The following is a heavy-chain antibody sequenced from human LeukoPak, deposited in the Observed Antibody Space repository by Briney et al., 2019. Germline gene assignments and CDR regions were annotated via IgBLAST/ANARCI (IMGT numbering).Heavy chain of an antibody. Sequence: SETLSLYCAVLGGHFSGYYWSWIRPPPGKGLEWIGEINHSGSTNYNPSLKSRVTISVDTSKNQFSLKLTSVTAADTAVYYCAREGMVVAFDIWGQGTMVTVSS. CDR3: AREGMVVAFDI. CDR1: GGHFSGYY. V-gene: IGHV4-34*01. J-gene: IGHJ3*02. D-gene: IGHD3-10*01. CDR2: INHSGST.